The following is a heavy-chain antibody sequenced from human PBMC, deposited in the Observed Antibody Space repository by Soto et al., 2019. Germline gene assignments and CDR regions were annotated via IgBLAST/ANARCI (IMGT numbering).Heavy chain of an antibody. CDR1: GYTFTSYV. V-gene: IGHV1-18*01. CDR2: ISAYNGNT. D-gene: IGHD4-17*01. J-gene: IGHJ6*03. CDR3: ARGPSIYDYGDYLHYYYYMDV. Sequence: GASVKVSCKASGYTFTSYVISWVRQAPGQGLEWMGWISAYNGNTNYAQKLQGRVTMTTDTSTSTAYMELRSLRSDDTAVYYCARGPSIYDYGDYLHYYYYMDVWGKGTTVTVSS.